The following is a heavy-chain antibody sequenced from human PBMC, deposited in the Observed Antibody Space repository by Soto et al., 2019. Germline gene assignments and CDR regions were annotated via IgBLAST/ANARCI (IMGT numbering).Heavy chain of an antibody. CDR1: GFTFSSYA. CDR3: AKGGVFDGDPDY. CDR2: ISGSGGST. D-gene: IGHD3-9*01. Sequence: EVQLLESGGGLVQPGGSLRLSCAASGFTFSSYAMSWVRQAPGKGLEWVSAISGSGGSTYYADSVKGRFTISRDNSKNTLYRQMNSLRAEDTAVDYCAKGGVFDGDPDYWGQGTLVTVSA. J-gene: IGHJ4*02. V-gene: IGHV3-23*01.